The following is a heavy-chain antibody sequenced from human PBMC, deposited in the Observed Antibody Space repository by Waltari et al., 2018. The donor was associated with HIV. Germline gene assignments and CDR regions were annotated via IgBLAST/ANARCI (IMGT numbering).Heavy chain of an antibody. D-gene: IGHD1-1*01. CDR3: ARGVRWGTTLSGGALDV. Sequence: QVQLQESGPGLVKPSQTLSLTCSVSGVSISSGGYQWSWIRQHPGKGLELLGYIYSGGRPYYNPALKCLITISMDTLTKQFSLRLRSVSAADTAVYYCARGVRWGTTLSGGALDVWGQGTMVAVSP. CDR1: GVSISSGGYQ. J-gene: IGHJ3*01. CDR2: IYSGGRP. V-gene: IGHV4-31*01.